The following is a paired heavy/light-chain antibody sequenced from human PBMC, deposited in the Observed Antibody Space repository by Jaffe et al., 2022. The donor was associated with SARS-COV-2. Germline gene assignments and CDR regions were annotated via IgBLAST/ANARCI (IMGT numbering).Light chain of an antibody. CDR3: AAWDDRLSDYV. J-gene: IGLJ1*01. CDR1: SSNIATNT. V-gene: IGLV1-44*01. Sequence: QSVLTQPPSASGTPGQRVTISCSGSSSNIATNTVSWYHQLPGTAPKLLIYGNNRRPSGVPDRFSGSKSGTSASLAISGLQSEDEGDYYCAAWDDRLSDYVFGIATKVTVL. CDR2: GNN.
Heavy chain of an antibody. CDR3: AKATWQNYYDSSGLDY. Sequence: EVQLVESGGGLVQPGRSRRLSCTASGFTFDDYAMHWVRQAPGKGLEWVAGIGWNGATLAYAGSVKGRFTISRDNAENSLYLQMNSLRAEDTALYYCAKATWQNYYDSSGLDYWGQGTLVTVSS. V-gene: IGHV3-9*01. CDR1: GFTFDDYA. D-gene: IGHD3-22*01. CDR2: IGWNGATL. J-gene: IGHJ4*02.